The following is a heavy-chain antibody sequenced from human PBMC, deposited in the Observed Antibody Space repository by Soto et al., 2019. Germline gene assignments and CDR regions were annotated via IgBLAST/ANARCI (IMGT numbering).Heavy chain of an antibody. V-gene: IGHV3-7*05. D-gene: IGHD5-18*01. CDR2: IRPDGNEQ. CDR3: AASRGYRHAY. J-gene: IGHJ4*02. CDR1: GLTFNNYW. Sequence: PGGSLRLSCAASGLTFNNYWMSWVRQAPGKGLEWVANIRPDGNEQHYVDSVKGRFIFSRDNAKSSLSLQMNNLRVEDMAVYYCAASRGYRHAYWARGTLVPVSS.